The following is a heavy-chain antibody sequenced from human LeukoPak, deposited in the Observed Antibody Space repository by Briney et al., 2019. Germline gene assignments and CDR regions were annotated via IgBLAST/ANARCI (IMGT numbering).Heavy chain of an antibody. D-gene: IGHD6-19*01. CDR2: ISYNGSQT. CDR3: VRDRGGSGWYYFDY. J-gene: IGHJ4*02. V-gene: IGHV3-64*01. Sequence: PGGSLRLSCAASGFTFSIYAMHWVRQAPGKGLEHVSGISYNGSQTYYGNSVKDRFTISRDNAKNTVYLQMASLGVDDMAVYYCVRDRGGSGWYYFDYWGQGTLVTVSP. CDR1: GFTFSIYA.